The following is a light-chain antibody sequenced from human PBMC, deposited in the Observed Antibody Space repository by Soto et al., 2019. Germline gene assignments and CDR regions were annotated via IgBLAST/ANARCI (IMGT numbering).Light chain of an antibody. CDR2: GAS. CDR1: QSVSSNY. J-gene: IGKJ1*01. CDR3: QQHGSSPWT. Sequence: EIVLTQSPGTLSLSPGEGATLSCRASQSVSSNYLAWYQQKPGQAPRLLIYGASSRATGIPDRFSGSGSGTDFILTISRLEPEDFAVFYCQQHGSSPWTFGQGTKVDIK. V-gene: IGKV3-20*01.